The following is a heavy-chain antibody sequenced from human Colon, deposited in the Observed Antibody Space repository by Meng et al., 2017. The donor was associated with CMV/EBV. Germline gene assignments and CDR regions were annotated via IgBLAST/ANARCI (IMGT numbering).Heavy chain of an antibody. CDR2: ISFDGTNI. CDR1: GLTFSNYA. D-gene: IGHD2-8*01. V-gene: IGHV3-30-3*01. J-gene: IGHJ4*02. Sequence: GESLKISCAASGLTFSNYAIHWVRQAPGKGLDWVALISFDGTNIQYSDSVKGRFIISRDNSKNTLYLQMNSLRPEDTAVYFCARDGQYCTNGLCQFDYWGQGTLVTVSS. CDR3: ARDGQYCTNGLCQFDY.